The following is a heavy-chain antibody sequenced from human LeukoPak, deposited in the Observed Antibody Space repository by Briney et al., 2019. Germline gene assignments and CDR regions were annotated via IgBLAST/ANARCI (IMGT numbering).Heavy chain of an antibody. V-gene: IGHV1-18*01. CDR2: ISAYNGNT. D-gene: IGHD2-21*01. Sequence: ASVKVSCKASGYTFTSYGISWVRQAPGQGLEWMGWISAYNGNTNYAQKLQGRVTMTTDTSTSTAYMELRSLRSDDTAVYYCARGSARAPVADAFDIWGQGTMVTVFS. J-gene: IGHJ3*02. CDR3: ARGSARAPVADAFDI. CDR1: GYTFTSYG.